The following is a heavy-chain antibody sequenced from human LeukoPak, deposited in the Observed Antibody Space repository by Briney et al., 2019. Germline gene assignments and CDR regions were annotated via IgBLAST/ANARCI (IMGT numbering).Heavy chain of an antibody. CDR2: IYPGDSDT. D-gene: IGHD2-2*01. CDR1: GSRFTSYW. J-gene: IGHJ4*02. Sequence: GASLKISCKGSGSRFTSYWIGWVRQMPGKGLEWMGIIYPGDSDTRYSPSFQGQVTISADKSISTSYLQWSSLKASDTAMYYCARLRFYRYCSSTSCPYYFDYWGQGTLVTVSS. V-gene: IGHV5-51*01. CDR3: ARLRFYRYCSSTSCPYYFDY.